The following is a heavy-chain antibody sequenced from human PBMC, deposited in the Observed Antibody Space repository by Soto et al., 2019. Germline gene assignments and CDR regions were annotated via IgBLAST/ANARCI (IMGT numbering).Heavy chain of an antibody. D-gene: IGHD6-13*01. CDR3: AKWLPSSSWYFDY. J-gene: IGHJ4*02. CDR2: ISWDGGST. V-gene: IGHV3-43*01. Sequence: GGSLRLSCAASGFTFDDYTMHWVRQAPGKGLEWVSLISWDGGSTYYADSVKGRFTISRDNSKNSLYLQMNSLRTEDTAFYYCAKWLPSSSWYFDYWGQGTLVTVSS. CDR1: GFTFDDYT.